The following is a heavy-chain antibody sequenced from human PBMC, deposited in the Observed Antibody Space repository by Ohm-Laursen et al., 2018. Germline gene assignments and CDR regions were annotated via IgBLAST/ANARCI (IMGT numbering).Heavy chain of an antibody. CDR3: ARISRSDYYALDY. CDR2: IYYSGST. J-gene: IGHJ4*02. V-gene: IGHV4-31*03. Sequence: SQTLSLTCTVSGGSISSGGYYWSWIRQHPGKGLEWIGYIYYSGSTDYNPSLKSRVIISVDTSKNQFSLKLSSVTAADTAMYYCARISRSDYYALDYWGQGTLVTVSS. CDR1: GGSISSGGYY. D-gene: IGHD4-17*01.